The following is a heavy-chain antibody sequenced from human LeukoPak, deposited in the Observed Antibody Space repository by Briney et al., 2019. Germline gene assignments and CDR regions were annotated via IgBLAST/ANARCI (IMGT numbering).Heavy chain of an antibody. D-gene: IGHD5-24*01. CDR3: ARQLGDGYNLVYWFDP. CDR2: VYYTGST. CDR1: GCTISSTSYY. V-gene: IGHV4-39*01. J-gene: IGHJ5*02. Sequence: KPSETLTLSCTVSGCTISSTSYYWGWIRQSPGKGLEWFGSVYYTGSTQDNPSLKGRVTISEDTSRTQFSLKLTSVTAEDTAVYYCARQLGDGYNLVYWFDPWGQGTLVTVSS.